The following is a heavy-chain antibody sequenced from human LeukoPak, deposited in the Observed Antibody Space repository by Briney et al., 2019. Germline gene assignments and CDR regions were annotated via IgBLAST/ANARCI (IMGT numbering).Heavy chain of an antibody. CDR2: IYTSRST. V-gene: IGHV4-4*07. CDR3: ARDLPPLGYCSSTSCYGFNWFDP. D-gene: IGHD2-2*01. J-gene: IGHJ5*02. CDR1: GGSISSYY. Sequence: SETLSLTCTVSGGSISSYYWSWIRQPAGKGLEWIGRIYTSRSTNYNPSLRSRVTMSVDTSKNQFSLKLSSVTAADTAVYYCARDLPPLGYCSSTSCYGFNWFDPWGQGTLVTVSS.